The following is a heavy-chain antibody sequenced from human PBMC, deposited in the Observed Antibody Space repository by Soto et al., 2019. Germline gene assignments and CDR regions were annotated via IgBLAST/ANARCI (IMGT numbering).Heavy chain of an antibody. Sequence: GGSLRLSSAASGFTFTRYSMNWVRQAPGKGLEWVSSISSTTNYIYYADSMKGRFTVSRDNAKNSVYLEMNSLSAEDTAVYYCARESEDLTSNFDYWGQGTLVTVSS. CDR3: ARESEDLTSNFDY. V-gene: IGHV3-21*01. J-gene: IGHJ4*02. CDR2: ISSTTNYI. CDR1: GFTFTRYS.